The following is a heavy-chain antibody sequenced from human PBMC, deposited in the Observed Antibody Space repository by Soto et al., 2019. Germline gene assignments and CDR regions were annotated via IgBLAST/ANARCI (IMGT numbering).Heavy chain of an antibody. J-gene: IGHJ6*02. D-gene: IGHD3-3*01. CDR1: GFTFSSYG. CDR3: AKDRRFLEWLSRAPLGMDV. V-gene: IGHV3-30*18. Sequence: LRLSCAASGFTFSSYGMHWVRQAPGKGLEWVAVISYDGSNKYYADSVKGRFTISRDNSKNTLYLQMSSLRAEDTAVYYCAKDRRFLEWLSRAPLGMDVWSQGTTVTSP. CDR2: ISYDGSNK.